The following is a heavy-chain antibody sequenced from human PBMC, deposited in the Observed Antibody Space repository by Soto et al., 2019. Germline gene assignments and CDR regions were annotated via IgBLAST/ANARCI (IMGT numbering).Heavy chain of an antibody. CDR1: GPIFNGYG. Sequence: GGSLILSWVVPGPIFNGYGMHWVRQAPGKGLEWVAVIWHDGSEIYYADSVKGRFTISRDNSKNTLYLQMNSLRVEDTAVYYCARDGTGGTDFRAFLDYWGQGTLVTSPQ. V-gene: IGHV3-33*01. CDR2: IWHDGSEI. CDR3: ARDGTGGTDFRAFLDY. D-gene: IGHD2-8*02. J-gene: IGHJ4*02.